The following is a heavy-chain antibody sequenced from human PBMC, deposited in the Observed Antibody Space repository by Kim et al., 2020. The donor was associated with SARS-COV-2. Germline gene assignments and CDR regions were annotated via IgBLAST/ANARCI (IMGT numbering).Heavy chain of an antibody. J-gene: IGHJ4*02. D-gene: IGHD4-17*01. CDR2: ISYDGSNK. V-gene: IGHV3-30*04. CDR3: SRSPGRNYGGNPPLDY. Sequence: GGSLRLSCAASGFTFSSYAMHWVRQAPGKGLEWVAVISYDGSNKYYADSVKGRFTISRDNSKNTLYLQMNSLRAEDTAVYYCSRSPGRNYGGNPPLDYWGQGTLVTVSS. CDR1: GFTFSSYA.